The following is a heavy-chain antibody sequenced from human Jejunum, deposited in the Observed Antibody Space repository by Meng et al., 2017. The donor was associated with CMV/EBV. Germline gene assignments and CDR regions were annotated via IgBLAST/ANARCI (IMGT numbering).Heavy chain of an antibody. Sequence: SLKISCSASGFSFSSFGMHWVRQAPGKGLEWVAYIRYDLATKYYADSVKGRFTISRDNSKNTLYLQMNSLRADDTAVYYCARLSDSWGQGTLVTVSS. CDR2: IRYDLATK. CDR1: GFSFSSFG. V-gene: IGHV3-33*01. J-gene: IGHJ4*02. CDR3: ARLSDS.